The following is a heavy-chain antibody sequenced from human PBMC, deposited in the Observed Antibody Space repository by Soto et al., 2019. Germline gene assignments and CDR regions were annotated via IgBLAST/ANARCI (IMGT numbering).Heavy chain of an antibody. J-gene: IGHJ4*02. CDR2: INPNSGGT. D-gene: IGHD3-22*01. V-gene: IGHV1-2*04. CDR1: GCTFTGYY. Sequence: ASVKVSCKASGCTFTGYYMHWVRQAPGQGLERMGWINPNSGGTNYAQKFQGWVTMTRDTSISTAYMELSRLRSDDTAVYYCGRAWDYYDSSGYSFDYWGQGTLVTVSS. CDR3: GRAWDYYDSSGYSFDY.